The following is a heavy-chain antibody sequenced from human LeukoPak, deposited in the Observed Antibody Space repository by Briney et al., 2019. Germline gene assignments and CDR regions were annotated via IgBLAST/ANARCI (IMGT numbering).Heavy chain of an antibody. D-gene: IGHD6-19*01. V-gene: IGHV3-74*01. J-gene: IGHJ4*02. CDR2: INSDGSST. CDR3: ARVDSSGWSDFDY. Sequence: GGSLRLSCAASGFIFSNNWMHWVRQAPGKGLVWVSRINSDGSSTNYADSVKGRFTISRDNAKNTLYLQMNSLRAGDTAVYYCARVDSSGWSDFDYWGQGTLVTVSS. CDR1: GFIFSNNW.